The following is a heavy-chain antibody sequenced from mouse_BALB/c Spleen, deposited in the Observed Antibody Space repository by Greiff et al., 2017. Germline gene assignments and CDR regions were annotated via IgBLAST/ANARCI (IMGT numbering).Heavy chain of an antibody. D-gene: IGHD1-1*01. CDR1: GFSLTDYG. V-gene: IGHV2-6-5*01. Sequence: VKLMQSGPGLVAPSQCLSISCTVSGFSLTDYGVSWIRQPPGKGLEWLGVIWGGGSTYYNSALKSRLTISKDNSKSQVYLKMNSLQTDDTAMYYCAKHWITTVVDDWGQGTTLTVSS. CDR3: AKHWITTVVDD. CDR2: IWGGGST. J-gene: IGHJ2*01.